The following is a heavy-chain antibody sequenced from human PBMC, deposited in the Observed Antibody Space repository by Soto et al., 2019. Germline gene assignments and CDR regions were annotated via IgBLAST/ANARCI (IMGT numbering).Heavy chain of an antibody. D-gene: IGHD3-9*01. Sequence: QVQLVESGGGVVQPGRSLRLSCAASGFTFSSYGMHWVRQAPGKGLEWVAVISYDGSNKYYADSVKGRFTISRDNSKNTMYLHRNSLRAEYTAVYYCAKDPRLDIFTGPFDYWGQGTLVTVSS. V-gene: IGHV3-30*18. CDR3: AKDPRLDIFTGPFDY. CDR1: GFTFSSYG. CDR2: ISYDGSNK. J-gene: IGHJ4*02.